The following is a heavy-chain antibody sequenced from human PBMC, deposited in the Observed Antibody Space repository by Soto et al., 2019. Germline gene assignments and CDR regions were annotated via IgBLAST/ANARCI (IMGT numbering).Heavy chain of an antibody. V-gene: IGHV2-5*02. CDR3: VQSRCGGDCLQSYSSHSYYGLDV. D-gene: IGHD2-21*01. CDR1: GFSLSTTGVG. J-gene: IGHJ6*02. Sequence: QITLKESGPTLVKPTQTLTLTCTFSGFSLSTTGVGVGWIRQPPVKALEWLALIYLDDDKRYNPSLKSRLTITTDTSKNQVVLTMTNLDPVDTATYYCVQSRCGGDCLQSYSSHSYYGLDVWGQGTTVTVSS. CDR2: IYLDDDK.